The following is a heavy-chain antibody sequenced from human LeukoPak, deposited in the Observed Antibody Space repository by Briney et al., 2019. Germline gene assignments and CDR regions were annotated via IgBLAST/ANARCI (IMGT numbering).Heavy chain of an antibody. V-gene: IGHV5-51*01. Sequence: GESLKISCKGSGYTFTNYWTGWVRQMPGQGLEWMGIISPGDSDATYSPSFQGQVTISADKSIYTAYLQWDSLKASDTATYYCARRGCSATSCSPYYFDYWGQGTPVTVSS. D-gene: IGHD2-2*01. CDR3: ARRGCSATSCSPYYFDY. CDR1: GYTFTNYW. J-gene: IGHJ4*02. CDR2: ISPGDSDA.